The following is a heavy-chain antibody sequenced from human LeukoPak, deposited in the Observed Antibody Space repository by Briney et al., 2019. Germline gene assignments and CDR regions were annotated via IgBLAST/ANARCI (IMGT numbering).Heavy chain of an antibody. V-gene: IGHV1-2*02. CDR3: ARDMLGISSLPDHHYNDMDV. CDR1: GFIFIDYY. Sequence: ASVKVSCKASGFIFIDYYLHWVRQAPGQGFEGLGWINLNSGATKYAQKFQGRVTMTRSASTTTAYMELSSLRSDDTAVFYCARDMLGISSLPDHHYNDMDVWGQGTTVTVSS. CDR2: INLNSGAT. D-gene: IGHD2-2*01. J-gene: IGHJ6*02.